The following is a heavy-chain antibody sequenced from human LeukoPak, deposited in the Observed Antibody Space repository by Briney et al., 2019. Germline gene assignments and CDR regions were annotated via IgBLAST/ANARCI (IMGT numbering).Heavy chain of an antibody. Sequence: SETLSLTCAVSGGSISSSNWWSWVRQPPGKGLEWIGEIYHSGSTNYNPSLKSRVTISVDKSKNQFSLKLSSVTAADTAVYYCAXLKWELHAFDIWGQGTMVTVSS. CDR2: IYHSGST. CDR3: AXLKWELHAFDI. CDR1: GGSISSSNW. J-gene: IGHJ3*02. V-gene: IGHV4-4*02. D-gene: IGHD1-26*01.